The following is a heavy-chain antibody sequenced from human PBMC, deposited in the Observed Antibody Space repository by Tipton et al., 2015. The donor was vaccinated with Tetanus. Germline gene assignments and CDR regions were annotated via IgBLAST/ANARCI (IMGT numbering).Heavy chain of an antibody. CDR2: MTVSGRNL. D-gene: IGHD3-10*01. V-gene: IGHV3-11*01. J-gene: IGHJ4*02. Sequence: SLRLSCAASGFTFTDYYMGWIRQAPGKGLEWVSHMTVSGRNLYYADSVKGRFTISRDNAKSSLFLQMNSLRNEDTAIYYCAKAKSRINLWFGDYWGQGVLVIVSP. CDR3: AKAKSRINLWFGDY. CDR1: GFTFTDYY.